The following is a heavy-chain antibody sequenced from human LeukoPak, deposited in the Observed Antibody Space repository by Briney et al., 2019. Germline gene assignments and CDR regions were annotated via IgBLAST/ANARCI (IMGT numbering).Heavy chain of an antibody. Sequence: GGSLRLSCAASGFTFSNYGMHWVRQAPGKGLEWVAVIWYDGSNKYYADSVKGRFTISRDNSKNTLYLQMNSLRAEDTAVYYCAKGHDFWSGYSRFDYWSQGTLVTVSS. CDR2: IWYDGSNK. CDR3: AKGHDFWSGYSRFDY. V-gene: IGHV3-33*06. D-gene: IGHD3-3*01. CDR1: GFTFSNYG. J-gene: IGHJ4*02.